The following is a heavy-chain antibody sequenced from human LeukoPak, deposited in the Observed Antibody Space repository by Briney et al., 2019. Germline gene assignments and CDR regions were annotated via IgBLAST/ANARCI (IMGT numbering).Heavy chain of an antibody. D-gene: IGHD2-15*01. J-gene: IGHJ4*02. Sequence: GGSLRLSCAASGFTSSSYGMHWVRQAPGKGLEWVAVIWYDGSNKYYADSVKGRFTISRDNSKNTLYLQMNSLRAEDTAVYYCAREMVVAATPDYFDYWGQGTLVTVSS. CDR2: IWYDGSNK. V-gene: IGHV3-33*01. CDR3: AREMVVAATPDYFDY. CDR1: GFTSSSYG.